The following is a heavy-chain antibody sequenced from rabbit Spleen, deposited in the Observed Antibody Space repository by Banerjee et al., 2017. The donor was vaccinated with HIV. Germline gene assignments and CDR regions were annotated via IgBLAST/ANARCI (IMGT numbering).Heavy chain of an antibody. J-gene: IGHJ4*01. CDR1: GFSFSSAYD. Sequence: QSLEESGGDLVKPGASLTLTCTASGFSFSSAYDMCWVRQAPGKGLELIACIDTGDGNTNYASWAKGRFTISKTSSTTVTLQMTSLTAADTATYFCARDDVNNNAYPSYFTLWGPGTLVTVS. CDR2: IDTGDGNT. D-gene: IGHD6-1*01. V-gene: IGHV1S40*01. CDR3: ARDDVNNNAYPSYFTL.